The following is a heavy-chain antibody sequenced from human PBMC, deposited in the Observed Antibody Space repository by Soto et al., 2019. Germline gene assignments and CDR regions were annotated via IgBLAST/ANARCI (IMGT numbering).Heavy chain of an antibody. V-gene: IGHV4-30-4*01. CDR2: IYYSGST. D-gene: IGHD3-10*01. Sequence: SETLSLTXTVSGGSISSGDYYWSWIRQPPGKGLEWIGYIYYSGSTYYNPSLKSRVTISVDTSKNQFSLKLSSVTAADTAVYYCARSRITMVRGTRAAAGFDYWGQGTLVTVSS. J-gene: IGHJ4*02. CDR3: ARSRITMVRGTRAAAGFDY. CDR1: GGSISSGDYY.